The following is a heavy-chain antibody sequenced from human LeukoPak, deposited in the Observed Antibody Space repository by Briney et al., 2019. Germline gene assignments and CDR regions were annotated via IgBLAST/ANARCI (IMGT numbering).Heavy chain of an antibody. Sequence: GASVKVSCKAFGHTFTGYLMHWVRQAPGQGPEWWGGISPSGGSTIYTQKFKSRVTLTKDMSTSTDYLELSSLRSEDTAVYYCARMSYYDSSGDNWFDPWGQGTLVTVSS. V-gene: IGHV1-46*01. D-gene: IGHD3-22*01. CDR3: ARMSYYDSSGDNWFDP. CDR2: ISPSGGST. J-gene: IGHJ5*02. CDR1: GHTFTGYL.